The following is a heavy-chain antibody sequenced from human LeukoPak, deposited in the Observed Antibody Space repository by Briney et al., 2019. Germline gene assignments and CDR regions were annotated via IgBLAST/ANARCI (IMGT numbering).Heavy chain of an antibody. J-gene: IGHJ3*02. V-gene: IGHV3-11*04. CDR3: ARPRYCSSSSCYEDAFDI. CDR1: GFTFCYYY. Sequence: GGSLRLSCAASGFTFCYYYMSWIRQAPGKGLEWLSYISSSGSTIYYADSVKGRFTISRDNAKKSQYMQMNSLRAEDTAVYYCARPRYCSSSSCYEDAFDIWGHGTMVTVSS. D-gene: IGHD2-2*01. CDR2: ISSSGSTI.